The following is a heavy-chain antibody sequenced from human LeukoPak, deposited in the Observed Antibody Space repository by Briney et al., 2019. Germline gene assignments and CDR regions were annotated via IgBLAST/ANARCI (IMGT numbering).Heavy chain of an antibody. CDR1: GYSFTSYW. CDR3: ARLDTAMALLDAFDI. J-gene: IGHJ3*02. D-gene: IGHD5-18*01. V-gene: IGHV5-51*01. CDR2: IYPGDSDT. Sequence: GESLKISCKGSGYSFTSYWIGWTRQMPGKGLEWMGIIYPGDSDTRYSPSFQGQVTISADKSISTAYLQWSSLKASDTAMYYCARLDTAMALLDAFDIWGQGTMVTVSS.